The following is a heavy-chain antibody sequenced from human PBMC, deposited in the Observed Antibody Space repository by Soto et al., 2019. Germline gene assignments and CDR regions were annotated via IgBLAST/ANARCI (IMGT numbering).Heavy chain of an antibody. CDR2: ISYDGSHK. D-gene: IGHD1-26*01. CDR1: GFLFDTYG. V-gene: IGHV3-30*03. Sequence: GGSLRLSCVASGFLFDTYGMHWVRQTPGKGLEWVAIISYDGSHKEYADSVKGRFAISRDNSENTLYLQMNNLGVDDTALYYCATSASSDHWGQGTQVTVSS. CDR3: ATSASSDH. J-gene: IGHJ4*02.